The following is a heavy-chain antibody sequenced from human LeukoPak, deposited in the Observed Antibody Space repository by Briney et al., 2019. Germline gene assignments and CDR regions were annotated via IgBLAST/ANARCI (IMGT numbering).Heavy chain of an antibody. CDR1: GFTSINYA. J-gene: IGHJ4*02. D-gene: IGHD5-12*01. CDR2: LIGSSGST. CDR3: AKGAYDYIEMGYFDS. V-gene: IGHV3-23*01. Sequence: GGSLRLSCAASGFTSINYAMNWVRQAPGKGLEWVSVLIGSSGSTDYADSVKGRFTISRDTSKNTVFLQMNRLRAEDTAIYYCAKGAYDYIEMGYFDSWGQGSLVTVSS.